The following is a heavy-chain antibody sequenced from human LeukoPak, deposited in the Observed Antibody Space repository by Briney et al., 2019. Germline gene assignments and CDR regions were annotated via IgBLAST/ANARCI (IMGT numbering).Heavy chain of an antibody. J-gene: IGHJ4*02. V-gene: IGHV3-30-3*01. CDR1: GFTFSSYA. D-gene: IGHD2-2*01. CDR2: ISYDGSNK. CDR3: AKGIVVVPAADDY. Sequence: GGSLRLSCAASGFTFSSYAMHWVRQAPGKGLEWVAVISYDGSNKYYADSVKGRFTISRDNSKNTLYLQMNSLRAEDTAVYYCAKGIVVVPAADDYWGQGTLVTVSS.